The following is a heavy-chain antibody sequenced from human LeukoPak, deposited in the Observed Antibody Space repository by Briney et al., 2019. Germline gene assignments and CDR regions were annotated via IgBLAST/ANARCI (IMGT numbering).Heavy chain of an antibody. V-gene: IGHV1-18*01. J-gene: IGHJ5*02. CDR2: ISAYNGNT. Sequence: GASVKVSCKASGYTFSSYGISCVRQAPGQGLEWMGWISAYNGNTNYAQKLQGRVTMTTDTSTSTAYMELRSLRSDDTAVYYCARYLNWDDFSRLWFDPWGQGTLVTVSS. D-gene: IGHD3-3*01. CDR1: GYTFSSYG. CDR3: ARYLNWDDFSRLWFDP.